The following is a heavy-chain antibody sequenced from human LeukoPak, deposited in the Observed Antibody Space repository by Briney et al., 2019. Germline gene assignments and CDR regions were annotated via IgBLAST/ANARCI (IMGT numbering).Heavy chain of an antibody. D-gene: IGHD3-22*01. J-gene: IGHJ6*02. V-gene: IGHV1-2*02. CDR2: INPNSGGT. CDR1: GYTFTGYY. Sequence: ASVKVSCKASGYTFTGYYMHWVRQAPGQGLEWMGWINPNSGGTNYAQKIQGRVTMTRDTSISTAYMELSRLRSDDTAVYYCARGSMIVVVITSYYYGMDVWGQGTTVTVSS. CDR3: ARGSMIVVVITSYYYGMDV.